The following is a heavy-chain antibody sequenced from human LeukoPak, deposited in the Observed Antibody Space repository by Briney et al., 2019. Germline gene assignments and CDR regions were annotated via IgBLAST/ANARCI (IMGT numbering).Heavy chain of an antibody. D-gene: IGHD6-13*01. CDR3: ARVLTEQQLDRPDYYYYMDV. CDR2: INTNTGNP. CDR1: GYTFTSYA. Sequence: ASVKVSCKAYGYTFTSYAMNWVRQDPGQGLEWMGWINTNTGNPTYAQGFTGRFVFSLDTSVSTAYLQISSLKAEDTAVYYCARVLTEQQLDRPDYYYYMDVWGKGTTVTVSS. V-gene: IGHV7-4-1*02. J-gene: IGHJ6*03.